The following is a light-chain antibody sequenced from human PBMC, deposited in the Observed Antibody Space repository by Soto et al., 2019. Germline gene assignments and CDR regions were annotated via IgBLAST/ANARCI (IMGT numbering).Light chain of an antibody. CDR3: SSHTSYSTRV. CDR1: SSDVGGYNY. Sequence: QSALTQAASVSGSPGQSIAISCTGTSSDVGGYNYVSWYQQHPGKAPKLMIHEVSNRPSGVSDRFSGSKSGNTASLTISGLQADDEADYYCSSHTSYSTRVFGTGTKATVL. J-gene: IGLJ1*01. CDR2: EVS. V-gene: IGLV2-14*01.